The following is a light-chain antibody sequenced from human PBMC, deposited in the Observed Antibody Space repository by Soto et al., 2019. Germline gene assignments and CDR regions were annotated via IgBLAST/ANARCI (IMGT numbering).Light chain of an antibody. Sequence: QSVLTQPPSVSGAPGQRVTISCTGSSSNIGADYDVHWYQQLPGTAPKLLIYGNSNRPSGVPDRFSGSKSGTLASLAITGLQAEDEADYYCQSYDTRLGGVVFGGGTKLTVL. J-gene: IGLJ2*01. CDR2: GNS. CDR3: QSYDTRLGGVV. V-gene: IGLV1-40*01. CDR1: SSNIGADYD.